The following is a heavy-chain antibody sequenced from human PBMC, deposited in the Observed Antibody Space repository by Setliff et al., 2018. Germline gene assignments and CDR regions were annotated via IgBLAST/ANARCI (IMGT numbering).Heavy chain of an antibody. D-gene: IGHD2-2*01. J-gene: IGHJ6*03. Sequence: GASVKVSCKSSGNSFTVFYLHWVRQAPGQGLEWMGWISPHSGDTHYAQKFQSRVRMTRDTSTYAAYVELSDLTSDDTAMYYCARVGYYSVSGGTSCYATRCYYYYMDVWGKGTTVTVSS. CDR3: ARVGYYSVSGGTSCYATRCYYYYMDV. CDR1: GNSFTVFY. CDR2: ISPHSGDT. V-gene: IGHV1-2*02.